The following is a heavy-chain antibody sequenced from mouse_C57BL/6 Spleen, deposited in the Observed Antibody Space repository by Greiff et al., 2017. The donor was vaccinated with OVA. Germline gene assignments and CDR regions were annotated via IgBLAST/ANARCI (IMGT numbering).Heavy chain of an antibody. D-gene: IGHD1-1*01. V-gene: IGHV1-64*01. J-gene: IGHJ4*01. CDR3: ARPLLRFYAMDY. CDR2: IHPNSGST. CDR1: GYTFTSYW. Sequence: VKLQQPGAELVKPGASVKLSCKASGYTFTSYWMHWVKQRPGQGLEWIGMIHPNSGSTNYNEKFKSKATLTVDKSSSTAYMQLSSLTSEDSAVYYCARPLLRFYAMDYWGQGTSVTVSS.